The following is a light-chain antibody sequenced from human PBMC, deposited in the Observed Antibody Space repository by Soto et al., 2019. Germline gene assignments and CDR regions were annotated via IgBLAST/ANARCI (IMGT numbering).Light chain of an antibody. CDR3: QQYDSSGYT. V-gene: IGKV3-20*01. CDR2: GTS. CDR1: QTVASPY. J-gene: IGKJ2*01. Sequence: EIVLTQSPGTLSLSPGERATLSCRTSQTVASPYLAWYQQKVGQAPRLLIYGTSTRATGIPDRFSGRGSGTDFTLTISRLEPEDCAVYYCQQYDSSGYTFGQGTKLEIK.